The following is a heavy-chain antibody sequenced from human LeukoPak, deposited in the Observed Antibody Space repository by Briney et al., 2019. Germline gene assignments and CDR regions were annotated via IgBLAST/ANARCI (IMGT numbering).Heavy chain of an antibody. Sequence: PSGTLSLTCDVSGVSISSSRWWSWVRQPPGKGLEWIGKIFHSSGGTNYNPSLKSRVTMSVDTSKNQFSLKLSSVTAADTAVYYCALSVVRGWFDPWGQGTLVTVSS. J-gene: IGHJ5*02. D-gene: IGHD2-2*01. CDR3: ALSVVRGWFDP. CDR2: IFHSSGGT. V-gene: IGHV4-4*02. CDR1: GVSISSSRW.